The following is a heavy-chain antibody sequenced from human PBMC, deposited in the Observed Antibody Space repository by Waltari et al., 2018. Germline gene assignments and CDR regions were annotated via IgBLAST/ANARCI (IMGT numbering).Heavy chain of an antibody. CDR3: ARDSYDILTGYWDY. V-gene: IGHV3-30-3*01. J-gene: IGHJ4*02. CDR2: ISYDGSNK. D-gene: IGHD3-9*01. Sequence: QVQLVESGGGVVQPGRSLRLSCAASGFTFSSYAMHWVRQAPGKGLEWVAVISYDGSNKYYADSVKGRFTISRDNSKNTLYLQMNSLRAEDTAVYYCARDSYDILTGYWDYWGQGTLVTVSS. CDR1: GFTFSSYA.